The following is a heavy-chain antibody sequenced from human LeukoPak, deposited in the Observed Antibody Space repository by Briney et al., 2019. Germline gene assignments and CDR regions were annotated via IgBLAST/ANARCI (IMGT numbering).Heavy chain of an antibody. CDR2: IIPIFGTV. D-gene: IGHD6-13*01. CDR1: GGTFSSYA. V-gene: IGHV1-69*01. Sequence: ASVKVSCKASGGTFSSYAISWVRQAPGQGLEWMGGIIPIFGTVNYAQKFQGRVTITADESTSTAYMELSSLRSEDTAVYYCARRIAAAGTGWFDPWGQGTLVTVSS. J-gene: IGHJ5*02. CDR3: ARRIAAAGTGWFDP.